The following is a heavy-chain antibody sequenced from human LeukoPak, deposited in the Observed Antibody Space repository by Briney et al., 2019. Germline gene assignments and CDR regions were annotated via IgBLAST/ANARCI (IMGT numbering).Heavy chain of an antibody. V-gene: IGHV1-18*04. CDR3: ARGWELDY. D-gene: IGHD6-19*01. J-gene: IGHJ4*02. CDR2: ISADNGNT. Sequence: ASVKVSFKASGYTFTGYYMHWVRQAPGQGLEWMGWISADNGNTNYAQKLQGRVTMTTDTPTSTAYMELRSLRSDDTAVYYCARGWELDYWGQGTLVTVSS. CDR1: GYTFTGYY.